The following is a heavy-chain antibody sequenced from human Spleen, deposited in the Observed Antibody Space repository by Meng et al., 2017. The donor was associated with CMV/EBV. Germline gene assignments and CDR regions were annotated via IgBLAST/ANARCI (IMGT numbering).Heavy chain of an antibody. CDR2: IIPIFGTA. J-gene: IGHJ4*02. CDR3: AREHGGAYFDY. D-gene: IGHD4-23*01. Sequence: SVKVSCKASGGTFSNYAITWVRQAPGQGLEWMGGIIPIFGTANYAQKFQGRVTISTDESTSTAYMELSSLRSDDTAVYYCAREHGGAYFDYWGQGTLVTVSS. CDR1: GGTFSNYA. V-gene: IGHV1-69*05.